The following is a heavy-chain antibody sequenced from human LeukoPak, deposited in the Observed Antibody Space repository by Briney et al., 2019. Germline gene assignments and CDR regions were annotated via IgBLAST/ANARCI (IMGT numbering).Heavy chain of an antibody. Sequence: SETLSLTCTVSDDPINSGVYYWNWIRQPAGRGLEWIGHIYTSGTTTNSNPSLKSRVAISLDTSKNHFSLKLSSVTTADTAVYYCARAKKRSGRSRNFYLDVWGKGTTVTVSS. CDR2: IYTSGTT. V-gene: IGHV4-61*09. CDR1: DDPINSGVYY. J-gene: IGHJ6*03. CDR3: ARAKKRSGRSRNFYLDV. D-gene: IGHD1-26*01.